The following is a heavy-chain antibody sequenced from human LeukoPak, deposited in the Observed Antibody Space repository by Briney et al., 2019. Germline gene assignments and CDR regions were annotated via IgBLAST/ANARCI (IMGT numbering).Heavy chain of an antibody. CDR2: IIPILGIA. Sequence: SVKVSCKAFGGTFSSYAISWVRQAPGQGLEWMGRIIPILGIANYAQKFQGRVTITADKSTSTAYMELSSLRSEDTAVYYCARLALYDFWSGYCKGMDVWGQGTTVTVSS. J-gene: IGHJ6*02. CDR1: GGTFSSYA. CDR3: ARLALYDFWSGYCKGMDV. D-gene: IGHD3-3*01. V-gene: IGHV1-69*04.